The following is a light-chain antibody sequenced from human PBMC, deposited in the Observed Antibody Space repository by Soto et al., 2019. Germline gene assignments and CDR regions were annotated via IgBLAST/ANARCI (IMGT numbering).Light chain of an antibody. CDR3: QQYKNWPPAFT. Sequence: EIVMTQSPATLSVSPGERVSLSCRASQSIYDKLAWYQQKPGQTPRLLIYDASTRATGISGSFSGSGSGTEFTLTISSLQSEDFAVYYCQQYKNWPPAFTFGPGTKVDIK. CDR2: DAS. CDR1: QSIYDK. V-gene: IGKV3-15*01. J-gene: IGKJ3*01.